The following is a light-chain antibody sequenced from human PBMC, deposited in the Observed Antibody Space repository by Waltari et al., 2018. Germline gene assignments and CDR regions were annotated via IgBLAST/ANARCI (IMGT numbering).Light chain of an antibody. CDR3: SSYTSTSTVL. J-gene: IGLJ2*01. Sequence: QSALSQPASMSGSPGQSLTISCTVTSRDVGGYNYVSWYQESPGKATKLIIYDVKNRPSGVSNRFSGSKSGNTASLTISGLQAEDEADYYCSSYTSTSTVLFGGGTKVTVL. CDR2: DVK. V-gene: IGLV2-14*03. CDR1: SRDVGGYNY.